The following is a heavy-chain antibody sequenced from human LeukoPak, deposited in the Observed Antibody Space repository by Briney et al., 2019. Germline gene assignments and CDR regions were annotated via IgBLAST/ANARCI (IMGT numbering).Heavy chain of an antibody. CDR3: ARLLGGVAAVTPFDY. CDR1: GYSFPGYW. D-gene: IGHD4-17*01. V-gene: IGHV5-51*01. CDR2: IYPGGSDA. Sequence: GASLKISCWGSGYSFPGYWVGWVRQMPGKGLEWMGIIYPGGSDARYSPSFQGQVTISADKSISTAYLQWSSLRASDTAMYFCARLLGGVAAVTPFDYWGQGTLLTVSS. J-gene: IGHJ4*02.